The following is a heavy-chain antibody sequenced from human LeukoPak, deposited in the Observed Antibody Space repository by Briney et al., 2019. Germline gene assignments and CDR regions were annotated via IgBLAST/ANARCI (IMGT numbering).Heavy chain of an antibody. D-gene: IGHD2-8*02. V-gene: IGHV3-7*03. CDR1: GFTFSSYW. Sequence: GGSLRLSCAASGFTFSSYWMNWARQAPGKGLEWVASINHNGNVNYYVDSVKGRFTISRDNAKNSLYLQMSNLRAEDTAVYFCARAGGVPVWCQGDTVTVSS. CDR3: ARAGGVPV. J-gene: IGHJ6*02. CDR2: INHNGNVN.